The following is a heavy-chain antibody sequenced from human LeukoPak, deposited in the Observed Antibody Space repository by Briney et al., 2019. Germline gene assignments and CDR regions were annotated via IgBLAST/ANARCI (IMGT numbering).Heavy chain of an antibody. CDR1: GYTFTSYD. J-gene: IGHJ5*02. CDR2: MNPNSGNT. CDR3: ARLGCSGGSCYPNWFDP. D-gene: IGHD2-15*01. V-gene: IGHV1-8*01. Sequence: ASVKVSCKASGYTFTSYDINWVRQATGQGLEWMGWMNPNSGNTGYAQKLQGRVTMTTDTSTSTAYMELRSLRSDDTAVYYCARLGCSGGSCYPNWFDPWGQGTLVTVSS.